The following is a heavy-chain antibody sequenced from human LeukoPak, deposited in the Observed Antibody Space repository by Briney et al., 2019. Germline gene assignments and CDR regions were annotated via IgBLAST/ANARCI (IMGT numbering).Heavy chain of an antibody. CDR3: AKDNEHYFDY. Sequence: GGSLRLSCAASGFTFSGYGMHWVRQAPGKGLEWVAVISYDGSNKHYADSVKGRFTISRDNSKNTLYLQMNSLRAEDTAVYYCAKDNEHYFDYWGQGTLVTVSS. J-gene: IGHJ4*02. CDR1: GFTFSGYG. V-gene: IGHV3-30*18. D-gene: IGHD1-1*01. CDR2: ISYDGSNK.